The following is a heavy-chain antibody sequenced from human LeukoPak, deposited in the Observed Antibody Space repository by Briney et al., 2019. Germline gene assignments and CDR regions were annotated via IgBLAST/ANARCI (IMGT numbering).Heavy chain of an antibody. J-gene: IGHJ4*02. Sequence: PGGSLRLSCAASGFTVSSNYMNWVRQAPGKGLEWVSVIYSGSSTYYADSVKGRFTISRDDSKNTLYLQMNSLRGDDTAVYYCAKDGTSYYYIYYWGQGTLVTVSS. CDR1: GFTVSSNY. CDR3: AKDGTSYYYIYY. D-gene: IGHD2/OR15-2a*01. CDR2: IYSGSST. V-gene: IGHV3-53*05.